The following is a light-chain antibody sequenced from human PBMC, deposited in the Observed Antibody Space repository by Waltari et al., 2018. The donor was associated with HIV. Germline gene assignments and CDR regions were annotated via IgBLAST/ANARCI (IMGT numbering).Light chain of an antibody. CDR3: GVWDSTLKQWL. J-gene: IGLJ3*02. Sequence: QSVLTQPPSASGTPGQTVTISCSGSTSNVETQWVYWYQQLPGTAPKLLIYRNYQRPSGVPDRFSSSKSGASASLIISGLRSEDEADYSCGVWDSTLKQWLFGGGT. CDR1: TSNVETQW. V-gene: IGLV1-47*01. CDR2: RNY.